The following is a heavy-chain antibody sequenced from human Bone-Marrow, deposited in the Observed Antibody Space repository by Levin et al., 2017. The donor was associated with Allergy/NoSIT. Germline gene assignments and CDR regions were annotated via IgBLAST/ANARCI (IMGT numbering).Heavy chain of an antibody. Sequence: GESLKISCAASGFTFSSYAMSWVRQAPGKGLEWVSAISGSGGSTYYADSVKGRFTISRDNSKNTLYLQMNSLRAEDTAVYYCAKAVAAAGMWGQGTLVTVSS. J-gene: IGHJ4*02. CDR1: GFTFSSYA. D-gene: IGHD6-13*01. V-gene: IGHV3-23*01. CDR3: AKAVAAAGM. CDR2: ISGSGGST.